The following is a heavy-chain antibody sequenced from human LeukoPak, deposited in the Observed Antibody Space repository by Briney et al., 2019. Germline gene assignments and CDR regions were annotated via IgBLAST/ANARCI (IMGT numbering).Heavy chain of an antibody. Sequence: GASVKVSCKASGGTFSSYAISWVRQAPGQGLEWMGGIIPIFGTANYAQKFQGRVTITADESTSTAYMELGSLRSEDTAVYYCARGGHYYDSSGKEDAFDIWGQGTMVTVSS. CDR3: ARGGHYYDSSGKEDAFDI. D-gene: IGHD3-22*01. V-gene: IGHV1-69*13. CDR1: GGTFSSYA. CDR2: IIPIFGTA. J-gene: IGHJ3*02.